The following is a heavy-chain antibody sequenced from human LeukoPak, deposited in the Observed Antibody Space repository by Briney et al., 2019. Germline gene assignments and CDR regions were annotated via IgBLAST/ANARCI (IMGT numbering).Heavy chain of an antibody. D-gene: IGHD5-18*01. CDR3: ARGRSGYSYAFDS. V-gene: IGHV4-59*01. CDR2: IYYSGST. J-gene: IGHJ4*02. CDR1: GASISSYY. Sequence: PSETLSLTCTVSGASISSYYWSWIRQPPGRGLEWIGYIYYSGSTNYSPSLNSRVTISIDTSKNQFSLRLRSVTAADTAIYYCARGRSGYSYAFDSWGQGTLVTVSS.